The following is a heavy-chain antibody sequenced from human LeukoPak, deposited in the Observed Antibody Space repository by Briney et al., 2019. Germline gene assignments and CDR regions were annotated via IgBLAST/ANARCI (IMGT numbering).Heavy chain of an antibody. CDR3: ARRGRNYYDSSGYRI. J-gene: IGHJ4*02. CDR1: GGSFSGYY. V-gene: IGHV4-34*01. D-gene: IGHD3-22*01. Sequence: PSETLSLTCAVYGGSFSGYYWSWIRQPPGKGLEWIGEINHSGSTNYNPSLKSRVTISVDTSKNQFSLKLSSVTAADTAVYYCARRGRNYYDSSGYRIWGQGTLVTVSS. CDR2: INHSGST.